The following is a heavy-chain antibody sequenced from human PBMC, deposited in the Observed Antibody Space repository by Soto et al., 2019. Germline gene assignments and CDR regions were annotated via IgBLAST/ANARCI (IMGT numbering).Heavy chain of an antibody. CDR2: IWYDGSER. J-gene: IGHJ6*02. CDR3: ARVGPSNYGTDV. Sequence: QMQQVESGGGVVQPGRSLRLSCGVSGFTFSSYGMHWVRQAPGKGLEWVAVIWYDGSERYYADSVAGRFTISRDNSKNTLYLQMNSLRAEDTAVYYCARVGPSNYGTDVWGQGTTVTVSS. CDR1: GFTFSSYG. V-gene: IGHV3-33*01. D-gene: IGHD1-26*01.